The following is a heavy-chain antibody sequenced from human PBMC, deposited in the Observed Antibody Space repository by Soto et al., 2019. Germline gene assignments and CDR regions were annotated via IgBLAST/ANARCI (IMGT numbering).Heavy chain of an antibody. J-gene: IGHJ4*02. Sequence: GASVKVSCKASGYTFTSYYMHWVRQAPGQGLEWMGIINPSGGNTGYAQKFQGGVTMTRNTSISTAYMELSSLRSEDTAVYYCARASITMVRGVIIRYFDYWGQGTLVTVSS. CDR1: GYTFTSYY. V-gene: IGHV1-46*01. CDR3: ARASITMVRGVIIRYFDY. D-gene: IGHD3-10*01. CDR2: INPSGGNT.